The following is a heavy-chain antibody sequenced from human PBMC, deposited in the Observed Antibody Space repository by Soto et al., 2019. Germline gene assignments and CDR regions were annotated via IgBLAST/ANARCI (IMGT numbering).Heavy chain of an antibody. CDR1: GFAFDTYG. CDR2: MSYDGSKI. J-gene: IGHJ6*02. CDR3: AKDRDPYYYYYLMDV. V-gene: IGHV3-30*18. Sequence: GGSLRLSCEASGFAFDTYGMHWIRQGAGQGLEWVATMSYDGSKIYYRDSVRGRFSISRDDSKRTLYLQMNSLRAEDTAVYYCAKDRDPYYYYYLMDVWGQGTRVTVSS.